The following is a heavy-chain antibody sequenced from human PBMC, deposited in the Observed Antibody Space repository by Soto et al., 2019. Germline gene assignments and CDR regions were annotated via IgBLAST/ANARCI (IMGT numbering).Heavy chain of an antibody. J-gene: IGHJ6*02. CDR1: GFTFDDYA. V-gene: IGHV3-9*01. CDR2: ISWNSARI. D-gene: IGHD3-10*01. Sequence: EVQLVESGGGLVQPGRSLRLSCGASGFTFDDYAMHWVRQAPGKGLEWVSGISWNSARIDYADSVKGRFTISRDNAKNSLYLQMNSLRAEDTALYYCAKDILFGETSYYYGMDVRGQGTTVTVSS. CDR3: AKDILFGETSYYYGMDV.